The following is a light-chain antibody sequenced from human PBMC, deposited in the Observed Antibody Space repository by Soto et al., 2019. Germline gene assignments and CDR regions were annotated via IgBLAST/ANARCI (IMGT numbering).Light chain of an antibody. J-gene: IGLJ2*01. V-gene: IGLV1-51*01. CDR1: SSXIGNNY. CDR3: GTWDSSLSAGV. Sequence: QSVLTQPPXVSXXPGXXXTXXCXXSSSXIGNNYVSWYQQLPGTAPKLLIXDNNKRPSGIPDRFSXSKSGTSATLGITGLQTGDEADYYCGTWDSSLSAGVFGGGTKLTVL. CDR2: DNN.